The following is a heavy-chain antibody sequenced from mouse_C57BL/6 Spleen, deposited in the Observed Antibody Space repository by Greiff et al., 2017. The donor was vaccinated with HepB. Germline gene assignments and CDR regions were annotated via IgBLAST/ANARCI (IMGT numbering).Heavy chain of an antibody. Sequence: EVKLVESGGGLVKPGGSLKLSCAASGFTFSSYAMSWVRQTPEKRLEWVATISDGGSYTYYPDNVKGRFTISRDNAKNNLYLQMSHLKSEDTAMYYCARESLGLRGSWLAYWGQGTLVTVSA. CDR2: ISDGGSYT. CDR3: ARESLGLRGSWLAY. V-gene: IGHV5-4*01. J-gene: IGHJ3*01. D-gene: IGHD3-1*01. CDR1: GFTFSSYA.